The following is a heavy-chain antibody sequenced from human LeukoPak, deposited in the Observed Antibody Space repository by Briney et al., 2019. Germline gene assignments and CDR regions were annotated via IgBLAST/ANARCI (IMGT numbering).Heavy chain of an antibody. Sequence: GASVKVSCKASGGTFSSYAISWVRQAPGQGLEWMGGIIPIFGTANYAQKFQGRVTITADESTSTVYMELSSLRSEDTAVYYCARAVSGWFGMDVWGQGTTVTVSS. J-gene: IGHJ6*02. V-gene: IGHV1-69*13. CDR3: ARAVSGWFGMDV. CDR1: GGTFSSYA. CDR2: IIPIFGTA. D-gene: IGHD3-10*01.